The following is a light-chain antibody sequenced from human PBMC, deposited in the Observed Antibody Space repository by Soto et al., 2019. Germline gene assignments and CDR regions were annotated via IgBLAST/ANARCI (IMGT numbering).Light chain of an antibody. CDR2: GAS. V-gene: IGKV3-20*01. J-gene: IGKJ1*01. CDR3: QQYGGSPPT. CDR1: QSVSSSY. Sequence: EIVLTQSPGTPSLSPGERATLSCRASQSVSSSYLAWYQQKPGQAPRLLIYGASSRATGIPDRFSGSGSGTDFTLTISRLEPEDFAVYYCQQYGGSPPTFGQGTKVDIK.